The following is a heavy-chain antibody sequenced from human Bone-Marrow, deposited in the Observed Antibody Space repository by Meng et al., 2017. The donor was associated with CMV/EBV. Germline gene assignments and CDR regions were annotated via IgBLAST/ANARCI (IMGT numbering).Heavy chain of an antibody. CDR1: GGSISSSSYY. CDR3: ARECEVVPADINWFDP. D-gene: IGHD2-2*01. Sequence: SETLSLTCTVSGGSISSSSYYWGWIRQPPGKGLEWIGSIYYSGSTYYNPSLKSRVTISVDTSKNQFSLKLSSVTAADTAVYYCARECEVVPADINWFDPWGQGTLVTVSS. J-gene: IGHJ5*02. CDR2: IYYSGST. V-gene: IGHV4-39*07.